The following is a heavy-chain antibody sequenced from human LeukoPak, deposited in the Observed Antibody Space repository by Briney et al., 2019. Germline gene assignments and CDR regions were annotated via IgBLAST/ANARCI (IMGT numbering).Heavy chain of an antibody. CDR2: ISYDGTNK. CDR3: ARGPASYYETSGYSFYFDY. Sequence: PGGSLRLSCAASGFTFSYYAMFWVRQAPGKGLEWVAIISYDGTNKYYADSVKGRFTISRDNSKSTLNLQMNSLRAEGTAVYYCARGPASYYETSGYSFYFDYWGQGTRVTVSS. CDR1: GFTFSYYA. V-gene: IGHV3-30-3*01. D-gene: IGHD3-22*01. J-gene: IGHJ4*02.